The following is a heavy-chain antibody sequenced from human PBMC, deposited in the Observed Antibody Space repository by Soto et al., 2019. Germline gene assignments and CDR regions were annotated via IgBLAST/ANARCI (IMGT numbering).Heavy chain of an antibody. J-gene: IGHJ3*02. Sequence: QVQLQESGPGLVKPSGTLSLTCAVSGGSISSRNWWSWVSQPPGKGLEWIGEIYHSGSTNYNPALQSRVTISVDKSNTQFSLKLSSVTAADTAVYYCARINSGNYYEAFDIWGQGTMVTVSS. V-gene: IGHV4-4*02. D-gene: IGHD1-26*01. CDR2: IYHSGST. CDR3: ARINSGNYYEAFDI. CDR1: GGSISSRNW.